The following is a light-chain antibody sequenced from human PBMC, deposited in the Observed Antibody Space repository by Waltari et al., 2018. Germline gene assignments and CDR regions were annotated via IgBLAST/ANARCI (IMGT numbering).Light chain of an antibody. CDR2: GND. J-gene: IGLJ1*01. CDR1: NSNTGVNT. Sequence: QSALTQPPSTSGTPGQRVTIPCSGTNSNTGVNTVNWYQLLPGPAPNLPINGNDQRPSGFPDRFSASKSGSSASLAISGLQSEDEADYYCAAWDDRLFGPVFGTGTEVTVL. V-gene: IGLV1-44*01. CDR3: AAWDDRLFGPV.